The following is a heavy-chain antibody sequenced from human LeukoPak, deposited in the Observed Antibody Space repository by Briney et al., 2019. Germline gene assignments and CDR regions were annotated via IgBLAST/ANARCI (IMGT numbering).Heavy chain of an antibody. CDR1: GGSISSYY. J-gene: IGHJ6*03. Sequence: SETLSLTCTVSGGSISSYYWSWIRQPPGKGLEWIGYIYYSGSTNYNPSLKSRVTISVDTSKNQFSLKLSSVTAADTAVYYCARRRGINHYYYYYMDVWGKGTTVTISS. CDR3: ARRRGINHYYYYYMDV. CDR2: IYYSGST. V-gene: IGHV4-59*12. D-gene: IGHD1-14*01.